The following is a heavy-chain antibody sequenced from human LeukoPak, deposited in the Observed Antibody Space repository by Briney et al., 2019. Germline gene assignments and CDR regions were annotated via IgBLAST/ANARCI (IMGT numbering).Heavy chain of an antibody. CDR1: GGSISSSRYY. D-gene: IGHD7-27*01. Sequence: PSETLSLTCTVSGGSISSSRYYWGWIRQPPGKGLEWIGSVHYSGSTHFNPSLKSRLSISVDTSKNRFSLKLNSVTAADTAVYYCARPAAGDLSPFDHWGQGTLVPVSS. V-gene: IGHV4-39*01. CDR3: ARPAAGDLSPFDH. CDR2: VHYSGST. J-gene: IGHJ4*02.